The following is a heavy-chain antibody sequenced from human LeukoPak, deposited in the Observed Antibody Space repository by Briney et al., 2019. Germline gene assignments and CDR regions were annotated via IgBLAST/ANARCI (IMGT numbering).Heavy chain of an antibody. CDR1: GYIFASYW. J-gene: IGHJ4*02. D-gene: IGHD3-22*01. CDR2: IYPGDSDT. Sequence: GESLKISCKGSGYIFASYWIGWVRQMPGKGLEWMGIIYPGDSDTKYSPSFQGQVTISADKSINTAYLQWSSLKASDTAMYYCARRNYYDSSGYYLFDYWGQGTLVTDSS. CDR3: ARRNYYDSSGYYLFDY. V-gene: IGHV5-51*01.